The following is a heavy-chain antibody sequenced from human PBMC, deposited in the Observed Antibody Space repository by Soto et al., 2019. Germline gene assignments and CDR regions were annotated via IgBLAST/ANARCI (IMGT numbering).Heavy chain of an antibody. Sequence: QLQLQESGSGLVKPSQTLSLTCAVSGGSISSGGYSWSWIRQPPGKGLEWIGYIYHSGSTYYNPSLKSRVTISVERSKNQFSLKLSSVTAADTGVYYGARVVRPYYYDSSGYPSYYYGMDVWGQGTTVTVSS. D-gene: IGHD3-22*01. CDR2: IYHSGST. J-gene: IGHJ6*02. V-gene: IGHV4-30-2*01. CDR3: ARVVRPYYYDSSGYPSYYYGMDV. CDR1: GGSISSGGYS.